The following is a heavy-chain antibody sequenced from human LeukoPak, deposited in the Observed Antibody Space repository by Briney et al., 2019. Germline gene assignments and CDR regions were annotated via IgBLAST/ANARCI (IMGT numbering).Heavy chain of an antibody. J-gene: IGHJ4*02. V-gene: IGHV3-7*01. CDR1: GFTFSNGW. D-gene: IGHD6-6*01. CDR3: ARGLE. CDR2: IKKDGSEE. Sequence: PGALLILCCAAAGFTFSNGWIRWGRHPPPRGLECGANIKKDGSEEYYVDSVKGRFTISKDNANNALYLQMNSLRAEDTAVYYCARGLEWGQGTLVTVSS.